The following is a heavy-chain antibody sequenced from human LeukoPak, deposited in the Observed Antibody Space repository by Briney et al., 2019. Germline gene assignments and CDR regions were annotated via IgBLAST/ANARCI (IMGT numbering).Heavy chain of an antibody. CDR1: GYTFTSYG. D-gene: IGHD3-10*01. V-gene: IGHV1-18*01. CDR3: ATFSSPQEHYYYGSGSYYYYYMDV. CDR2: ISAYNGNT. J-gene: IGHJ6*03. Sequence: EASVKVSCKASGYTFTSYGISWVRQAPGQGLEWMGWISAYNGNTNYAQKLQGRVTMTTDTSTSTAYMELRSLRSDDTAVYYCATFSSPQEHYYYGSGSYYYYYMDVWGKGTTVTVSS.